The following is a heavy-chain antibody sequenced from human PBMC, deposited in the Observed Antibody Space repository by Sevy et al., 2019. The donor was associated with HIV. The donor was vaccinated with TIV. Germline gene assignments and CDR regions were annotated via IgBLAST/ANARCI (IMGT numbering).Heavy chain of an antibody. Sequence: GGSLRLSCEASGFTFGSYWMNWVRQAPGKGLEWVANIKQAGSEKNYVDSVKGRFTISRDNAKNSLYLQMNSLRAEDTAVYYCVREQSYVFWSAYSGGAFPIWGQGATVTVSS. V-gene: IGHV3-7*01. CDR2: IKQAGSEK. D-gene: IGHD3-3*01. J-gene: IGHJ3*02. CDR3: VREQSYVFWSAYSGGAFPI. CDR1: GFTFGSYW.